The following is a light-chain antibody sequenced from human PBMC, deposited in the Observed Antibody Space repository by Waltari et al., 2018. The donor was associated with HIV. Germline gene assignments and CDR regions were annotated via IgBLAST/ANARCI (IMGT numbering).Light chain of an antibody. J-gene: IGLJ3*02. CDR2: RNN. CDR1: SSHIGSDT. V-gene: IGLV1-44*01. Sequence: SVLTQPPSASGTPGPSVTISCPGSSSHIGSDTVNWYQHLPGTAPKLLIYRNNERPSGVPDRFSGSKSGTSASLAISGLQSEDEADYYCAAWDDTLNGPVFGGGTKLTVL. CDR3: AAWDDTLNGPV.